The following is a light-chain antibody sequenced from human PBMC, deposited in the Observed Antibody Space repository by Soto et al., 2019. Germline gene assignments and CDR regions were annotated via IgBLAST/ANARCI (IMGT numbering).Light chain of an antibody. V-gene: IGLV2-14*01. Sequence: QSVLTQPASVSGSPGQSITISCTGTSSDVGAYNYVSWYQQHPGKAPKLMIFEVSDRPSGVSNRFSGSKSGNTASLTISGLQAEHEADYYCSSYTSSNTLVFGGGTKLTVL. CDR3: SSYTSSNTLV. CDR1: SSDVGAYNY. J-gene: IGLJ2*01. CDR2: EVS.